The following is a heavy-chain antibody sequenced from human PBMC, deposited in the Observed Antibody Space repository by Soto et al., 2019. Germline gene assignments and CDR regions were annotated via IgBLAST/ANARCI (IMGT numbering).Heavy chain of an antibody. V-gene: IGHV3-30-3*01. CDR2: ISYDGSNK. CDR3: AGLYDSSGYPHDY. J-gene: IGHJ4*02. Sequence: XVSLRLSCAASGFTFNSYAMHWVRQAPGKGLEWVAVISYDGSNKYYADSVQGRFTISRDNSKNTLYLQMNSLRAEDTAVYNCAGLYDSSGYPHDYWGQGTLVTVSS. D-gene: IGHD3-22*01. CDR1: GFTFNSYA.